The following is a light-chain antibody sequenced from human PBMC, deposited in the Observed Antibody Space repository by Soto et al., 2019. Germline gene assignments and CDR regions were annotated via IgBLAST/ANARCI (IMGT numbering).Light chain of an antibody. V-gene: IGLV1-40*01. CDR1: SSDIGAGYD. J-gene: IGLJ1*01. Sequence: QSVLTQPPSVSEAPGQTVTISCTGTSSDIGAGYDVHWYQQLPGEAPKLLIYSNAIRPSGVPDRFSASKSGTSASLAITGLRAEDEADYYCQSYDSSLTSYVFGTGTKVTVL. CDR2: SNA. CDR3: QSYDSSLTSYV.